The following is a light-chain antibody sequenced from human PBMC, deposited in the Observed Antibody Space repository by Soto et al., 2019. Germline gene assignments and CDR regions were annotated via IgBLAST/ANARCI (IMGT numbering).Light chain of an antibody. CDR3: QQRSNWPPPT. V-gene: IGKV3-11*01. J-gene: IGKJ4*01. CDR2: DAS. Sequence: EIVLTQSPATLSLSPGERATLSCRASQSVSSYLAWYQQKPGQAPRLLIYDASNRATGIPARFSGSGSGTDFTLTISRLAPEDFEVYYCQQRSNWPPPTFGGGTKVEIK. CDR1: QSVSSY.